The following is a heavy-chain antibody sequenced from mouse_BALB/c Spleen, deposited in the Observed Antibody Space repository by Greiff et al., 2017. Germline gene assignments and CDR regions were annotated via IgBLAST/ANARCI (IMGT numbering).Heavy chain of an antibody. CDR1: GYAFTNYW. Sequence: QVQLQQSGAELVRPGTSVKISCKASGYAFTNYWLGWVKQRPGHGLEWIGDIYPGSGNTYYNEKFKGKATLTADKSSSTAYMQLSSLTSEDSAVYFCARVTTVGAGDYWGQGTTLTVSS. D-gene: IGHD1-1*01. CDR3: ARVTTVGAGDY. V-gene: IGHV1-63*01. J-gene: IGHJ2*01. CDR2: IYPGSGNT.